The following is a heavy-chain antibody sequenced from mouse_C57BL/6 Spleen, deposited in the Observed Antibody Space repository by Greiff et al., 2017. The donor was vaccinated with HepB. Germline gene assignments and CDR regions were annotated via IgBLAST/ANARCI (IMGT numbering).Heavy chain of an antibody. CDR3: ARGTPLAITTVVATDMDY. CDR1: GYAFSSSW. Sequence: QVQLKESGPELVKPGASVKISCKASGYAFSSSWMNWVKQRPGKGLEWIGRIYPGDGDTNYNGKFKGKATLTADKSSSTAYMQLSSLTSEDSAVYFGARGTPLAITTVVATDMDYWGQGTSVTVSS. J-gene: IGHJ4*01. D-gene: IGHD1-1*01. CDR2: IYPGDGDT. V-gene: IGHV1-82*01.